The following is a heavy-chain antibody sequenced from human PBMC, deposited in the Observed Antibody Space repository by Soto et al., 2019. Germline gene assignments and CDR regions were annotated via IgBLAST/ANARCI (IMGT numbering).Heavy chain of an antibody. CDR2: IYYSGST. V-gene: IGHV4-30-4*01. CDR1: GGSISSGDYY. CDR3: ARVGLVVVGELLDFFDY. J-gene: IGHJ4*02. Sequence: SETLSLTCTVSGGSISSGDYYWSWIRQPPGKGLEWIGYIYYSGSTYYNPSLKSRVTISVDTSKNQFSLKLSSVTAADTAVYYCARVGLVVVGELLDFFDYWGQGTLVPGSS. D-gene: IGHD3-10*01.